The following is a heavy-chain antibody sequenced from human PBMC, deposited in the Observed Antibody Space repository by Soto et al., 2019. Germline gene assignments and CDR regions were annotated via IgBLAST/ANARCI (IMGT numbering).Heavy chain of an antibody. CDR2: IYYSGNT. Sequence: SETLSLTCTVSGGSISSGDYYWSWIRQHPGKGLEWIGYIYYSGNTYYNPSLKSRVIISLDTSKNQFSLKLSSVIAADTAVYYCARGLSGAVKFDYWGQGTLVTVSS. J-gene: IGHJ4*02. D-gene: IGHD3-10*02. V-gene: IGHV4-31*03. CDR3: ARGLSGAVKFDY. CDR1: GGSISSGDYY.